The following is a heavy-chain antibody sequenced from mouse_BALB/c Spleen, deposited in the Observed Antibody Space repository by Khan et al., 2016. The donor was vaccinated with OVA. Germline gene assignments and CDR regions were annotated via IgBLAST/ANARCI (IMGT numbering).Heavy chain of an antibody. D-gene: IGHD2-3*01. V-gene: IGHV14-3*02. CDR2: IAPANGNT. Sequence: IQLVQSGAELVKPGASVKLSCTASGFNIKDTYLHWVKQRPEQGLEWIGRIAPANGNTQYDPKFQGKATITSDTSSDTSYLQLNSLTSEDTAVYYCARPAYDPRDFEVWGAGTAGTGS. J-gene: IGHJ1*01. CDR1: GFNIKDTY. CDR3: ARPAYDPRDFEV.